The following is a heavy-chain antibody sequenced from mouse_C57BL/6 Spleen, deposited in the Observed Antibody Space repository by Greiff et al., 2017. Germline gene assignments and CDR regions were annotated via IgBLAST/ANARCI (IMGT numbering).Heavy chain of an antibody. CDR3: ARGYYGSSYDYFDY. D-gene: IGHD1-1*01. CDR2: IYPGGGYT. V-gene: IGHV1-63*01. J-gene: IGHJ2*01. CDR1: GYTFTNYW. Sequence: VQRVESGAELVRPGTSVKMSCKASGYTFTNYWIGWAKQRPGHGLEWIGDIYPGGGYTNYNEKFKGKATLTADKSSSTAYMQFSSLTSEDSAIYYCARGYYGSSYDYFDYWGQGTTLTVSS.